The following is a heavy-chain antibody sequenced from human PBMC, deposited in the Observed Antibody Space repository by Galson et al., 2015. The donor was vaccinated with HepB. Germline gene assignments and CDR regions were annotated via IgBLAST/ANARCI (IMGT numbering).Heavy chain of an antibody. J-gene: IGHJ5*02. CDR1: GGTFSSYT. CDR2: IIPILGIA. D-gene: IGHD3-10*01. Sequence: SVKVSCKASGGTFSSYTISWVRQAPGQGLEWMGRIIPILGIANYAQKFQGRVTITADKSTSTAYMELSSLRSEDTAVYYCARGPPDYYGSGFLTNWFDPWGQGILVTVSS. CDR3: ARGPPDYYGSGFLTNWFDP. V-gene: IGHV1-69*02.